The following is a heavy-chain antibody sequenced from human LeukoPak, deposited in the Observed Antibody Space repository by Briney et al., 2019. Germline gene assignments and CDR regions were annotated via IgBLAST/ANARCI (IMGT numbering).Heavy chain of an antibody. D-gene: IGHD3-10*01. J-gene: IGHJ4*02. CDR3: ARERITMVRGVMDC. CDR1: GFTFSSYE. V-gene: IGHV3-48*03. Sequence: HSGGSLRLSCAASGFTFSSYEMNWVRQAPGKGLEWVSYISSSGSTIYYADSVKGRFTISRDNAENSLYLQMNSLRAEDTAVYYCARERITMVRGVMDCRGQGTLVTVSS. CDR2: ISSSGSTI.